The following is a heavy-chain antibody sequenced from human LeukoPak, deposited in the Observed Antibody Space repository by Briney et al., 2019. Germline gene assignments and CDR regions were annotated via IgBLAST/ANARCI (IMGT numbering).Heavy chain of an antibody. Sequence: SETLSLTCTVSSGSFRTYYWSWIRQPPGKGLEYIGYIYYSGYTNYNPSLKSRVTISVDTSKNQFSLKLSSVTAADTAVYYCARPPHYYDTSGYSVWGQGTLVTVSS. CDR2: IYYSGYT. D-gene: IGHD3-22*01. V-gene: IGHV4-59*01. CDR1: SGSFRTYY. CDR3: ARPPHYYDTSGYSV. J-gene: IGHJ4*02.